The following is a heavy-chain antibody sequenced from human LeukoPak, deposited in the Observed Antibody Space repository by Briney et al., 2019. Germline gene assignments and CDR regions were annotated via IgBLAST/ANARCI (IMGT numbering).Heavy chain of an antibody. Sequence: GRSLRLSCAASGFTFSSYAMHWVRQAPGKGLEWVAVISYDGSNKYYADSVKGRFTISRDNSKNTLYLQMNSLRAEDTAVYYCARDALIVGATTNYYYGMDVWGQGTTVTVSS. CDR1: GFTFSSYA. D-gene: IGHD1-26*01. J-gene: IGHJ6*02. V-gene: IGHV3-30-3*01. CDR3: ARDALIVGATTNYYYGMDV. CDR2: ISYDGSNK.